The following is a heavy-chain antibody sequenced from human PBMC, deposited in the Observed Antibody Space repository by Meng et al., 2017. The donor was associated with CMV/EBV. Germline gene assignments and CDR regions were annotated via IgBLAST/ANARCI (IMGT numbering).Heavy chain of an antibody. V-gene: IGHV3-30*04. D-gene: IGHD3-9*01. CDR3: ARAVDYDILTGYCDY. Sequence: SGFTFSSDAMHWVRQAPGKGLEWVAVISYDGSNKYYADSVKGRFTISRDNSKNTLYLQMNSLRAEDTAVYYCARAVDYDILTGYCDYWGQGTLVTVSS. J-gene: IGHJ4*02. CDR1: GFTFSSDA. CDR2: ISYDGSNK.